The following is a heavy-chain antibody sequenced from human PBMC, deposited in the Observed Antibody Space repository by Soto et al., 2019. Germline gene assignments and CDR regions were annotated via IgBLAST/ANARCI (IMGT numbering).Heavy chain of an antibody. CDR1: GGSISSGDSF. D-gene: IGHD1-26*01. J-gene: IGHJ2*01. CDR3: AKAGSLGYWYFDL. V-gene: IGHV4-30-4*01. CDR2: VFYTGST. Sequence: QVQLQESGPGLVKPSQTLSLTCAVSGGSISSGDSFWSWIRQPPGKGLEWIGYVFYTGSTYYNPSLTSRVSISVDTSKKQFSLKLSSVTAADTAVYYCAKAGSLGYWYFDLWGRGTLVTVSS.